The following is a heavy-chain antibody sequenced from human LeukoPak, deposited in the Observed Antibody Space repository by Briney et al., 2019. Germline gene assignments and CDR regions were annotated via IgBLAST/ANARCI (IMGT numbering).Heavy chain of an antibody. D-gene: IGHD2/OR15-2a*01. V-gene: IGHV3-66*01. CDR1: GFTFSTYW. J-gene: IGHJ4*02. Sequence: GGSLRLSCAASGFTFSTYWMSWVRQAPGKGLEWVSVIYSGGSTYYADSVKGRFTISRDNSKNTLYLQMNSLRAEDTAVYYCARYLTVAGFDYWGQGTLVTVSS. CDR2: IYSGGST. CDR3: ARYLTVAGFDY.